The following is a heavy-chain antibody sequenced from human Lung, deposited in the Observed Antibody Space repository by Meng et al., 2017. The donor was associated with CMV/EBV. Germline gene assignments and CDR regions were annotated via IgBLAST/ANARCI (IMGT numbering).Heavy chain of an antibody. CDR2: ISWNSGSI. D-gene: IGHD4-17*01. V-gene: IGHV3-9*01. Sequence: SXAASGFTFDDYAMHWVRQAPGKGLEWVSGISWNSGSIGYADSVKGRFTISRDNAKNSLYLQMNSLRAEDTALYYCAKDIFPATVTTSFLDYWGQGTXVTVSS. CDR1: GFTFDDYA. CDR3: AKDIFPATVTTSFLDY. J-gene: IGHJ4*02.